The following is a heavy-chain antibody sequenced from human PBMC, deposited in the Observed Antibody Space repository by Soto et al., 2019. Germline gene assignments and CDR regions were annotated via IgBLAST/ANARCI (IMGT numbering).Heavy chain of an antibody. CDR2: INHSGST. V-gene: IGHV4-34*01. Sequence: PSETLSLTCAVYGGSFSGYSWSWIRQSPGKGLEWIGKINHSGSTNYNPSLKSRVTILVDTSKNQFSLKLSSMTAADTAVYYCARRTGSGWFFDSWGQGTLVTVSS. CDR3: ARRTGSGWFFDS. D-gene: IGHD6-19*01. J-gene: IGHJ4*02. CDR1: GGSFSGYS.